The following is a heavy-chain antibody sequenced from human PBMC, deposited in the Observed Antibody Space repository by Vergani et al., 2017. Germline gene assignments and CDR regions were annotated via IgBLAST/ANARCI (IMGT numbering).Heavy chain of an antibody. V-gene: IGHV4-39*07. CDR1: GGSISSSSYY. J-gene: IGHJ2*01. CDR3: ARDRAVGYFDL. CDR2: INHSGST. Sequence: QVQLQESGPGLVKPSGTLSLTCAVSGGSISSSSYYWSWIRQPPGKGLEWIGEINHSGSTNYNPSLKSRVTMSVDTSKNKFSLKLSSVTAADTAVYYCARDRAVGYFDLWGRGTLVTVSS.